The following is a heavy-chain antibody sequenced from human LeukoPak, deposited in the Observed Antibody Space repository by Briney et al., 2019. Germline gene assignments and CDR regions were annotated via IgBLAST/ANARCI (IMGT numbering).Heavy chain of an antibody. V-gene: IGHV3-21*01. J-gene: IGHJ4*02. CDR2: ISSSSSYI. D-gene: IGHD5-24*01. CDR3: ARARDGYTLGGFDY. Sequence: PGGSLRLSCAASGFTFSRYSMNCVRQAPGKGLEWVSSISSSSSYIYYADSVKGRFTISRDNAKNSLYLQMNSLRAEDTAVYYCARARDGYTLGGFDYWGQGTLVTVSS. CDR1: GFTFSRYS.